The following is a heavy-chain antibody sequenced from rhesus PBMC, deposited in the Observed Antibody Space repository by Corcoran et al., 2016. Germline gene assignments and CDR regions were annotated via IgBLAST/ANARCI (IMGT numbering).Heavy chain of an antibody. J-gene: IGHJ4*01. Sequence: EVQLVESGGGLAKPGGSLRLSCAASGFTFSSYWMNWVRQAPGKGLEWVSAINSGGGSPYYADSVQGRFTISRDNSKNTLSLQMNSLRAEDTAVYYCAKIEPPFDYWGQGVLVTVSS. CDR3: AKIEPPFDY. V-gene: IGHV3S25*01. CDR1: GFTFSSYW. CDR2: INSGGGSP.